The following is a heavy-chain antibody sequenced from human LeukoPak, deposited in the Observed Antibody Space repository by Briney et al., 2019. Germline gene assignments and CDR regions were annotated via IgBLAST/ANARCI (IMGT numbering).Heavy chain of an antibody. D-gene: IGHD3-10*01. CDR1: GFMFSVYG. V-gene: IGHV3-33*01. J-gene: IGHJ4*02. CDR3: ARASGPFDY. CDR2: IWNDGSNK. Sequence: GGSLRLSCAASGFMFSVYGMHWVRQAPGKGLEWVAVIWNDGSNKYYADSVKGRFTISRDNSKNTLYLQMNSLRAEDTAVYSCARASGPFDYWGQGTLVTVSS.